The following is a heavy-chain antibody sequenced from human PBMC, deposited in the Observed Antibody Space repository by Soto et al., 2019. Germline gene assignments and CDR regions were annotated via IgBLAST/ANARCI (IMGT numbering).Heavy chain of an antibody. Sequence: PGGALILWSAASEFTISSYGVRWVRQDPGKGLEWVAVISYDGSNKYYADSVKGRFTISRDNSKNTLYLQMNSLRAEDTALYYCATAHVDTAMVTDSWGQGTQGTVSA. CDR1: EFTISSYG. CDR3: ATAHVDTAMVTDS. CDR2: ISYDGSNK. V-gene: IGHV3-30*03. J-gene: IGHJ5*01. D-gene: IGHD5-18*01.